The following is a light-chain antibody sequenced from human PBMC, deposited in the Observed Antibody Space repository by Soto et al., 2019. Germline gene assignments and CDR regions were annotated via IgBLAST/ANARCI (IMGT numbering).Light chain of an antibody. Sequence: QSALTQPPSASGSPGQSVAISCTGTSSDVGGYNYVSWYQQHPGKAPKLMIYDVSKRPSGVPDRFSGSKSGNTASLTVSGLQAYYEAAYYCSSDAVTHLVFGTGTMLTVL. CDR1: SSDVGGYNY. J-gene: IGLJ1*01. CDR2: DVS. CDR3: SSDAVTHLV. V-gene: IGLV2-8*01.